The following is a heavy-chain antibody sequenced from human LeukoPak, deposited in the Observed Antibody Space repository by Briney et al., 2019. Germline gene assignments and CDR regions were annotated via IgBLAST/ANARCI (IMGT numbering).Heavy chain of an antibody. CDR1: GGSFSGYY. CDR3: ARLLWFGESTYYYGMDV. J-gene: IGHJ6*02. V-gene: IGHV4-59*01. CDR2: IYYSGST. Sequence: PSETLSLTCAVYGGSFSGYYWSWIRQPPGKGLEWIGYIYYSGSTNYNPSLKSRVTISVDTSKNQFSLKLSSVTAADTAVYYCARLLWFGESTYYYGMDVWGQGTTVTVSS. D-gene: IGHD3-10*01.